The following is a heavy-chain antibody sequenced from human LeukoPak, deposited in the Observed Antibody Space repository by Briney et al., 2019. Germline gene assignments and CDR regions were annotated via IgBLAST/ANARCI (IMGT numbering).Heavy chain of an antibody. V-gene: IGHV1-2*02. Sequence: GASVKVSCKASGYNVIGYYIHWVRQAPGQGLEWVGWINPNSAGTNYAQRLQGRVSVTTNTSLTTAYRELSGLTSDDTAVYYCARGSGWFKRPTSGWEYWGQGTRVTVSS. D-gene: IGHD6-19*01. J-gene: IGHJ4*02. CDR1: GYNVIGYY. CDR3: ARGSGWFKRPTSGWEY. CDR2: INPNSAGT.